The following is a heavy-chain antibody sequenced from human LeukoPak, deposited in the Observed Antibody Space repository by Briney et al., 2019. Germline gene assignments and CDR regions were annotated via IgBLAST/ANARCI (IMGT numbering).Heavy chain of an antibody. V-gene: IGHV4-59*01. CDR1: SGSISSYY. J-gene: IGHJ5*02. Sequence: SETLSLTCTVSSGSISSYYWSWIRQPPGKGLEWIGYIYYTGSTNYNPSLKSRVTISVDTSKNQFSLKLSSVTAADTAVYYCATLTGYSSESWFDPWGQGILVTVSS. CDR3: ATLTGYSSESWFDP. CDR2: IYYTGST. D-gene: IGHD3-9*01.